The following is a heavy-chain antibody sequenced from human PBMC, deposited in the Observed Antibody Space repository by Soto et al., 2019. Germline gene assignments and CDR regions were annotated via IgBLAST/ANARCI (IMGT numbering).Heavy chain of an antibody. CDR1: GGTFSSYA. D-gene: IGHD6-19*01. V-gene: IGHV1-69*12. Sequence: QVQLVQSGAEVKKPGSSVKVSCKASGGTFSSYAISWVRQAPGQGREWMGGIIPIFGTANYAQKFQGRVTXAXXEATSTAYVELSSLRSEDTAVYYCARERLWLGFDPWGQGTLVTVSS. CDR2: IIPIFGTA. J-gene: IGHJ5*02. CDR3: ARERLWLGFDP.